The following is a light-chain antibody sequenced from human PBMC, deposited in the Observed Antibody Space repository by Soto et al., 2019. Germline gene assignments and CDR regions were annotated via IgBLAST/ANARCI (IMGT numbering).Light chain of an antibody. CDR2: AAS. V-gene: IGKV1-39*01. CDR3: QQSYSSPPT. CDR1: QSISNH. J-gene: IGKJ1*01. Sequence: QMTQSPSRMSASVGDRFIITCWASQSISNHLNWYQQKKGKAPKXXIFAASSLQSGVPSRFSGSRSGPDVNLTISSLQPEDFATYYCQQSYSSPPTFGQGTKVDIK.